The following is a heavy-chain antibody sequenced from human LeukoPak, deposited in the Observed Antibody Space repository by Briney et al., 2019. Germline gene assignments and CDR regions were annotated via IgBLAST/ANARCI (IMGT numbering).Heavy chain of an antibody. CDR1: GYSFTSYW. Sequence: GESLKISCKGSGYSFTSYWIGWVRQMPGKGLEWMGIIYPGDSDTRYSPSFQGQVTISADKSISTAYLQWSSLKASDTAMYYCARHPTTGVPAYWYFDLWGRGTLVTVSS. D-gene: IGHD7-27*01. J-gene: IGHJ2*01. CDR3: ARHPTTGVPAYWYFDL. V-gene: IGHV5-51*01. CDR2: IYPGDSDT.